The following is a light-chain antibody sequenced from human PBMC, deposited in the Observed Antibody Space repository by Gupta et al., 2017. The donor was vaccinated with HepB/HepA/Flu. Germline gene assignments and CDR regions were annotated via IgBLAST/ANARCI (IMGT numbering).Light chain of an antibody. J-gene: IGLJ2*01. CDR3: AAWDDSLNGVV. CDR1: SSNIGSNI. V-gene: IGLV1-44*01. CDR2: NNN. Sequence: QSVLTQPPSSSRTPGQRVTISCSGSSSNIGSNIVNWYQQLPGTAPKLLIYNNNQRPSGVPDRFSGSKSGTSASLAISGLQAEDEADYYCAAWDDSLNGVVFGGGTKLTVL.